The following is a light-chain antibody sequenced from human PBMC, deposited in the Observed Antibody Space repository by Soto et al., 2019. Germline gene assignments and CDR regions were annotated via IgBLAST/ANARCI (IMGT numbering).Light chain of an antibody. CDR2: DVS. CDR1: GSDVGSYNY. Sequence: QSALTQPRSVSGSPGQSVTISCTGTGSDVGSYNYISWYQQHPGKAPKRLIYDVSSRPSGVPDRFSGSKSGNTASLTISGLQAEDEADYYCCSHAASYTGVFGEGTKLTVL. V-gene: IGLV2-11*01. J-gene: IGLJ3*02. CDR3: CSHAASYTGV.